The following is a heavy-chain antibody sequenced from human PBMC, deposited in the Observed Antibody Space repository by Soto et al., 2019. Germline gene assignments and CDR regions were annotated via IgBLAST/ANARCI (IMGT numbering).Heavy chain of an antibody. D-gene: IGHD2-2*01. CDR2: ISYDGSNK. CDR3: ARDYCSSTSCYADYYYYGMDV. J-gene: IGHJ6*02. CDR1: CA. Sequence: CAGHCVLKEQGKGLQWLAVISYDGSNKYYADSVKGRFTISRANSKNTLYLQMNSLGAEDTAVYYCARDYCSSTSCYADYYYYGMDVWCQGITVTVSS. V-gene: IGHV3-30-3*01.